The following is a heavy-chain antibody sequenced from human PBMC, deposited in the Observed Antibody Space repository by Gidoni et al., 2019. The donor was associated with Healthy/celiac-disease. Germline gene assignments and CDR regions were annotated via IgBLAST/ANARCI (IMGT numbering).Heavy chain of an antibody. J-gene: IGHJ3*02. CDR1: GFTFSIYS. Sequence: EVQLGEYGGGLVKPGGSLRLSWEASGFTFSIYSMNWVRQAPGKGLEWVSSISSRSSYIYYADSVKGRFTISRDNAKNSLYLQMNSLRAEDTAVYYCARAQHSLIWGQGTMVTVSS. CDR3: ARAQHSLI. CDR2: ISSRSSYI. V-gene: IGHV3-21*01.